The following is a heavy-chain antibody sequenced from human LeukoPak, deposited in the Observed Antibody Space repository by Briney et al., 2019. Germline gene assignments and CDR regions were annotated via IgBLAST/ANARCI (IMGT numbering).Heavy chain of an antibody. Sequence: GGSLRLSCAASGFTFDDYTMHWVRQAPGKGLEWVSLISWDGGSTYYADSVKGRFTISRDNSKNSLYLQMNSLRTEDTALYYCAKPGAVRGEALYYFDYWGQGTLVTVSS. CDR3: AKPGAVRGEALYYFDY. V-gene: IGHV3-43*01. D-gene: IGHD3-10*01. CDR1: GFTFDDYT. J-gene: IGHJ4*02. CDR2: ISWDGGST.